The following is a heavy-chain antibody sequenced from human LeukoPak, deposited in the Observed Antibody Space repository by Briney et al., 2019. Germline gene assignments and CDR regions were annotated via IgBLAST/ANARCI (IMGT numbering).Heavy chain of an antibody. CDR3: ARGGGTIAGTGIPFDY. V-gene: IGHV1-2*02. J-gene: IGHJ4*02. CDR1: GYTFTDYY. CDR2: INPNSGGT. Sequence: ASVNVSCKASGYTFTDYYLHWVRQAPGQGLEWMGWINPNSGGTKYAQKFQGRVTMTRDTSISTAYMELSSLTSDDTAVYYCARGGGTIAGTGIPFDYWGQGTLVTVSS. D-gene: IGHD6-13*01.